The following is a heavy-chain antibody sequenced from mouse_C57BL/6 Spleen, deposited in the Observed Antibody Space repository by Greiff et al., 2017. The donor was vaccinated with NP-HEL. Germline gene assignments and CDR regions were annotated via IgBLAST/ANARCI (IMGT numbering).Heavy chain of an antibody. D-gene: IGHD2-2*01. J-gene: IGHJ2*01. CDR3: TILWFYFDY. Sequence: ESGAELVRPGASVTLSCKASGYTFTDYEMHWVKQTPVHGLEWIGAIDPETGGTAYNQKFKGKAILTADKSSSTAYMELRSLTSEDSAVYYCTILWFYFDYWGQGTTLTVSS. CDR2: IDPETGGT. CDR1: GYTFTDYE. V-gene: IGHV1-15*01.